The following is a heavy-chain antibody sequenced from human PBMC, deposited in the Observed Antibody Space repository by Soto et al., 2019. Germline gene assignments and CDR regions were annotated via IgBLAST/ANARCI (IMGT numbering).Heavy chain of an antibody. CDR1: GYSFTSYW. Sequence: GESLKISCKGSGYSFTSYWIGWVRQMPGKGLEWMGIIYPGDSDTRYSPSFQGQVTISADKSISTAYLQWSSLKASDTAMYYCARPYFLDDRPLYYFDYWGQGTLVTVSS. D-gene: IGHD3-22*01. CDR2: IYPGDSDT. V-gene: IGHV5-51*01. CDR3: ARPYFLDDRPLYYFDY. J-gene: IGHJ4*02.